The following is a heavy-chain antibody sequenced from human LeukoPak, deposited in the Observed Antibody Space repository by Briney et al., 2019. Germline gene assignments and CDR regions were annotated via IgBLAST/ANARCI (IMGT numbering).Heavy chain of an antibody. Sequence: ASVKVSCKASGNTFTAYYIHWVRQAPGQGLEWMGRINHNSGGTDYAQNFRGRVTLSRDTSVSTAYMDLTRLRSDDTAVYYCASDQAGSVNSFDPWGQGTLVTVSS. CDR3: ASDQAGSVNSFDP. CDR1: GNTFTAYY. J-gene: IGHJ5*02. V-gene: IGHV1-2*06. CDR2: INHNSGGT.